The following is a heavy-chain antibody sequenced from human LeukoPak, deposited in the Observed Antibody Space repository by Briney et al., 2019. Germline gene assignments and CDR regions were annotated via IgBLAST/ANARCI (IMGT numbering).Heavy chain of an antibody. V-gene: IGHV3-48*03. D-gene: IGHD1-26*01. CDR1: GFTFSSYE. Sequence: PGGSLRLSCVASGFTFSSYEMNWVRQAPGKGLDWVSYISKSDSTIYYADSVKGRFTISRDNAKNSLYLQMNSLRAEDTAVYYCARDGGEWELDYWGQGTLVTVSS. CDR3: ARDGGEWELDY. CDR2: ISKSDSTI. J-gene: IGHJ4*02.